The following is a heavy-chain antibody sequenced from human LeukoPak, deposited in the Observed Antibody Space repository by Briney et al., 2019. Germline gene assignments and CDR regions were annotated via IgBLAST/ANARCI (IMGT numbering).Heavy chain of an antibody. D-gene: IGHD6-19*01. CDR3: ARDLGVVEAVAGTSLPRWYFDL. V-gene: IGHV1-2*04. CDR2: INPNSGGT. CDR1: GYTFTGYY. J-gene: IGHJ2*01. Sequence: GASVKVSCKASGYTFTGYYMHWVRQAPGQGLEWMGWINPNSGGTNYAQKFQGWVTMTRDTSISTAYMELSRLRSDDTAVYYCARDLGVVEAVAGTSLPRWYFDLWGRGTLVTVSS.